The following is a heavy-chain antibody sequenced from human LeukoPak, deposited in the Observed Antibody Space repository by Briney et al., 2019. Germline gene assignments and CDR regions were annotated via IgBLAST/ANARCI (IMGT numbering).Heavy chain of an antibody. V-gene: IGHV3-23*01. Sequence: PGGCLRLSCAVAGFIFSTYAMNSVRHAAGDWLEWVSGISGSGGNPISAGSVKGRLTISRDNSKDTLYLQMDSLRAEATAVYYCAKGNTGFSSSWYGKAYYYMDVWGKGTTVTVSS. CDR2: ISGSGGNP. CDR3: AKGNTGFSSSWYGKAYYYMDV. J-gene: IGHJ6*03. CDR1: GFIFSTYA. D-gene: IGHD2-2*01.